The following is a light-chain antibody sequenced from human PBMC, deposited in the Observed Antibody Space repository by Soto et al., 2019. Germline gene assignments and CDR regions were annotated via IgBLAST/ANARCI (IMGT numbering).Light chain of an antibody. CDR1: SSDVGSYNL. CDR2: EVS. Sequence: QSALTQPASVSGSPGQSITISCTGTSSDVGSYNLVSWYQQHPGKAPKLMIYEVSKRPSGVSNRFSGSKSGNTASLTISGPRAEDEADYSCCSYAGSTTPYVSGTGTKAPAL. V-gene: IGLV2-23*02. J-gene: IGLJ1*01. CDR3: CSYAGSTTPYV.